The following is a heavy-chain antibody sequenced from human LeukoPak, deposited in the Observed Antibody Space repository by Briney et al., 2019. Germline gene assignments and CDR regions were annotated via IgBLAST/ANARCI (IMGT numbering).Heavy chain of an antibody. D-gene: IGHD5-24*01. CDR2: ISYDGSNK. CDR1: GFTFSSYA. Sequence: SGGSLRLSCAASGFTFSSYAMHWVRQAPGKGLEWVAVISYDGSNKYYADSVKGRFTISRDNSKNTLYLQMNSPRAEDTAVYYCARGMATIFSADDYWGQGTLVTVSS. V-gene: IGHV3-30*04. J-gene: IGHJ4*02. CDR3: ARGMATIFSADDY.